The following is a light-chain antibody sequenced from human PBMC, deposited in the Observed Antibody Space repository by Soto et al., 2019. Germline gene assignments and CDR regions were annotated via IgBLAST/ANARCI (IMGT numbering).Light chain of an antibody. CDR3: QQYNSYPVT. V-gene: IGKV1-5*03. CDR1: QSISNW. CDR2: KAS. J-gene: IGKJ5*01. Sequence: DIEMTQSPSTLSASVGDRVSITFRASQSISNWLAWYQQKPGKVPKLLMYKASTLESGVPSRFSGSGSGTEFSLTISGLQPDDFATYYCQQYNSYPVTFGQGTRLEIK.